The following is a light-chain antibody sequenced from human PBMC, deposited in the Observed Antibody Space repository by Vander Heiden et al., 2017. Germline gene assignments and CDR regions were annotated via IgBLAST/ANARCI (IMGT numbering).Light chain of an antibody. CDR3: QQTYSALFT. J-gene: IGKJ3*01. CDR2: TAS. Sequence: DIQMTQSPSSLSASVGDRVTITCRANQNISSYLSWYQQKPGKAPKLLIYTASTLQSGVPSRFSGSGSGTDFTLTISSLHPEDFATYYCQQTYSALFTFGHGAKVDIQ. CDR1: QNISSY. V-gene: IGKV1-39*01.